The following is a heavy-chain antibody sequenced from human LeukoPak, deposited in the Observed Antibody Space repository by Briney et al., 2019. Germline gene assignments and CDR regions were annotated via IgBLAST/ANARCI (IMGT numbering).Heavy chain of an antibody. CDR2: IRYDGTNK. Sequence: GGSLRLSCAASGFTFNTSGMHWVRQSPGKGLEWVAFIRYDGTNKYYEDFVRGRFTISRDNSKNTLYLQMDSLRPEDTAVYYCAKIWLGRGRTVDLVSTGETDYWGQGTLVTVSS. V-gene: IGHV3-30*02. CDR3: AKIWLGRGRTVDLVSTGETDY. D-gene: IGHD5/OR15-5a*01. CDR1: GFTFNTSG. J-gene: IGHJ4*02.